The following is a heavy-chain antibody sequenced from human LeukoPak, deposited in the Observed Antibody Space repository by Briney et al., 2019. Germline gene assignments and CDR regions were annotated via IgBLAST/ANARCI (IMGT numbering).Heavy chain of an antibody. V-gene: IGHV3-23*01. Sequence: GGSLRLSCAASGFTFSSCAMSWVRQAPGKGLEWVSAISGSGGSTYYADSVKGRFTISRDNSKNTLYLQMNSLRAEDTAVYYCAKPAYYYDSSGYPFDYWGQGTLVTVSS. CDR3: AKPAYYYDSSGYPFDY. CDR2: ISGSGGST. D-gene: IGHD3-22*01. J-gene: IGHJ4*02. CDR1: GFTFSSCA.